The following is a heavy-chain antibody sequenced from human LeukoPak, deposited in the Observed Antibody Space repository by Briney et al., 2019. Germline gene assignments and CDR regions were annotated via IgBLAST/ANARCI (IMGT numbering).Heavy chain of an antibody. V-gene: IGHV3-23*01. J-gene: IGHJ4*02. D-gene: IGHD2-15*01. CDR3: AKGNNGCYDS. CDR2: IRGNGGYT. CDR1: GFTFSSYA. Sequence: GGSLRLSCAASGFTFSSYAMSWVRQAPGKGLEWVSSIRGNGGYTYHADSVKGRFTISRDNSKNTLYMQMNSLRAEDTAVYYCAKGNNGCYDSWGQGTLVTVSS.